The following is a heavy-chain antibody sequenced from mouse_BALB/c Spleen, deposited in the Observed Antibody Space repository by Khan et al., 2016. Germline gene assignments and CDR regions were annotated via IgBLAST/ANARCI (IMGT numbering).Heavy chain of an antibody. J-gene: IGHJ3*01. Sequence: EVELVESGGDLVKPGGSLKLSCAASGFTFSSYGMSWVRQTPDKMLEWVATISSGGSYTYYPDSVMGRFTISRENAKSTLYLRMSSLKSEGTARNYCAAITTFACWGQGTLVTVSA. CDR3: AAITTFAC. CDR2: ISSGGSYT. CDR1: GFTFSSYG. V-gene: IGHV5-6*01. D-gene: IGHD2-4*01.